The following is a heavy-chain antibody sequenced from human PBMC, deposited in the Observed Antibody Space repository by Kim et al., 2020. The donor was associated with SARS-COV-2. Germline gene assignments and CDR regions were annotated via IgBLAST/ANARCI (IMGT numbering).Heavy chain of an antibody. V-gene: IGHV1-3*01. J-gene: IGHJ5*02. CDR3: ARDPGGYFGGYWFDP. D-gene: IGHD3-16*01. Sequence: TFQGRVTITRDTSARTAYMELSSLRSEDTAVYYCARDPGGYFGGYWFDPWGQGTLVTVSS.